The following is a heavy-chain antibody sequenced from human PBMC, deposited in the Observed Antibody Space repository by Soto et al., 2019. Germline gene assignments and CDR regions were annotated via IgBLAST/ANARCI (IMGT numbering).Heavy chain of an antibody. CDR1: GFTFSSYW. J-gene: IGHJ4*02. D-gene: IGHD4-17*01. V-gene: IGHV3-7*01. CDR2: IKQDGSEK. Sequence: VQLVESGGGLVQPGGSLRLSCAASGFTFSSYWMSWVRQAPGKGLEWVANIKQDGSEKYYVDSVKGRFTISRDNAKNSLWLQMTSLRAEDTAVYYCARDPYGDYYFDYWGQGTLVTVSS. CDR3: ARDPYGDYYFDY.